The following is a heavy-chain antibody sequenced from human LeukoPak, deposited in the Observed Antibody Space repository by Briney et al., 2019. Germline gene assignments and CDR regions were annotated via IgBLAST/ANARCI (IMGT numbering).Heavy chain of an antibody. CDR3: ARQTETEGYYGMDV. V-gene: IGHV4-4*07. Sequence: PSETLSLTCTVSGGSISSYYWSWIRQPAGKGLEWIGRIYTSGSTNYNPSLKSRVTMSVDTSKNQFSLKLSSVTAADTAVYYCARQTETEGYYGMDVWGQGTTVTVSS. CDR1: GGSISSYY. D-gene: IGHD1-14*01. J-gene: IGHJ6*02. CDR2: IYTSGST.